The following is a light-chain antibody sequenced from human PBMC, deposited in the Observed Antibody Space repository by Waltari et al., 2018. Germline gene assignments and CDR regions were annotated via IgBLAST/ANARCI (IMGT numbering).Light chain of an antibody. J-gene: IGLJ1*01. CDR3: AAWDDSLSGRV. CDR1: SSNIGSNY. CDR2: RNN. Sequence: QSVLTPPPSASGTPGQRVTISCSGSSSNIGSNYVYWYQQLPGPAPKLLIYRNNQRPSGVPDRFSDSKSGTSASLAISGLRSEDEADYYCAAWDDSLSGRVFGTGTKVTVL. V-gene: IGLV1-47*01.